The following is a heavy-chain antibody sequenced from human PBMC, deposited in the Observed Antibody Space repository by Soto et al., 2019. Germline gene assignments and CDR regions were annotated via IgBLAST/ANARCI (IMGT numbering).Heavy chain of an antibody. CDR1: GYTFTSYA. D-gene: IGHD6-13*01. J-gene: IGHJ5*02. Sequence: ASVKVSCKASGYTFTSYAMHWVRQAPGQRLEWMGWINAGNGNTKYSQKFQGRVTITRDTSASTAYMELSSLRSEDTAEYYCGRDLGEEPLVTWFDTWGQGTLVNVSS. CDR2: INAGNGNT. CDR3: GRDLGEEPLVTWFDT. V-gene: IGHV1-3*01.